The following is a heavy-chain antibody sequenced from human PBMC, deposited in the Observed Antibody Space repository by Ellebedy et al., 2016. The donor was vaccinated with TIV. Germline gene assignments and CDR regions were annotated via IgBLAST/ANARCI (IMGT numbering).Heavy chain of an antibody. J-gene: IGHJ4*02. V-gene: IGHV1-69*13. CDR1: GGTFSSYA. D-gene: IGHD6-13*01. Sequence: SVKVSXXASGGTFSSYAISWVRQAPGQGLEWMGGIIPIFGTANYAQKFQGRVTITADESTSTAYMELSSLRSEDTAVYYCASLRSIAAAVDYWGQGTLVTVSS. CDR3: ASLRSIAAAVDY. CDR2: IIPIFGTA.